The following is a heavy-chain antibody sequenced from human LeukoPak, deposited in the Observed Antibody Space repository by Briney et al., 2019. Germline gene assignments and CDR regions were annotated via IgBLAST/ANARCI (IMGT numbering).Heavy chain of an antibody. CDR3: ARPSGDGQYFDY. J-gene: IGHJ4*02. D-gene: IGHD7-27*01. V-gene: IGHV5-51*01. Sequence: GESLKISCKASGRTFTGYWIGWVRQMPGKGLEWMGIIHPEDSDTVYSPSFQGQVTISADNSISTAYLQWNSLKASDTAMYYCARPSGDGQYFDYWGQGTLVTVSS. CDR2: IHPEDSDT. CDR1: GRTFTGYW.